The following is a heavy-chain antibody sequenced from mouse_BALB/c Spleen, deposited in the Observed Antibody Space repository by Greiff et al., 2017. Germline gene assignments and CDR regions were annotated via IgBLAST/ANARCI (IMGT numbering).Heavy chain of an antibody. Sequence: EVQLVESGPGLVKPSQSLSLTCSVTGYSITSGYYWNWIRQFPGNKLEWMGYISYDGSNNYNPSLKNRNSITRDTSKNQFFLKLNSVTTEDTATYYCARGIYDYAIAYWGQGTLVTVSA. CDR3: ARGIYDYAIAY. CDR1: GYSITSGYY. CDR2: ISYDGSN. J-gene: IGHJ3*01. D-gene: IGHD2-4*01. V-gene: IGHV3-6*02.